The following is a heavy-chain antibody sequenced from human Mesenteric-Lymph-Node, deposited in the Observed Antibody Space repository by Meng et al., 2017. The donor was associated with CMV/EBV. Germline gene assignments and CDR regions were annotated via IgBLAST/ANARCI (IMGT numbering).Heavy chain of an antibody. J-gene: IGHJ4*02. D-gene: IGHD3-22*01. CDR1: VYTFPSYY. CDR2: INPSGGST. CDR3: ARDRGGNYYDSSGYYYGGVVDY. V-gene: IGHV1-46*01. Sequence: ASVTVSCKASVYTFPSYYMHWVRQAPGQGLEWMGIINPSGGSTSYAQKFQGRVTMTRDTSTSTVYMELSSLRSEDTAVYYCARDRGGNYYDSSGYYYGGVVDYWGQGTLVTVSS.